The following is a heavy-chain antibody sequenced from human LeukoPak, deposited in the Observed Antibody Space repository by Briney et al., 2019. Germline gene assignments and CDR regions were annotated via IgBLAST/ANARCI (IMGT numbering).Heavy chain of an antibody. CDR1: GVSISTFY. Sequence: SETLSLTCTVSGVSISTFYRSWLRQPPGKGPEWVGYIYYSGSTNYNPSLQSRGAISVDTSKNQFSLKLSSVTAADTAVYYCARGAAGGTFPFGYWGQGTLVTVSS. J-gene: IGHJ4*02. CDR2: IYYSGST. CDR3: ARGAAGGTFPFGY. D-gene: IGHD1-26*01. V-gene: IGHV4-59*08.